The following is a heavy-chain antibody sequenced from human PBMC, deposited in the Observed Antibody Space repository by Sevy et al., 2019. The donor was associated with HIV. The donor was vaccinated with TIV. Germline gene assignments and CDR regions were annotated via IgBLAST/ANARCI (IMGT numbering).Heavy chain of an antibody. D-gene: IGHD6-19*01. Sequence: GGSLRLSCAASGFTFSSYWMSWVRQAPGKGLEWVANIKQGGSEKYYVDSVKGRFTISRDNAKNSLYLQMNSLRAEDMAVYYCAGDRCYSSGWSDAFDIWGQGTMVTVSS. CDR2: IKQGGSEK. CDR3: AGDRCYSSGWSDAFDI. CDR1: GFTFSSYW. V-gene: IGHV3-7*01. J-gene: IGHJ3*02.